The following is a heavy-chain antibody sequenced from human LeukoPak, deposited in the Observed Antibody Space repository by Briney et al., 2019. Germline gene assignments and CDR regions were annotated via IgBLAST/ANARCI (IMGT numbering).Heavy chain of an antibody. J-gene: IGHJ4*02. CDR2: INPNRGGT. CDR3: AALMTTVVHTFDY. V-gene: IGHV1-2*02. D-gene: IGHD4-23*01. CDR1: GYTFTGYY. Sequence: ASVKVSCKASGYTFTGYYMHWVRQAPGQGLEWMGWINPNRGGTNYAQKFQGRVTMTRDTSISTAYMELSRLRSDDTAVYYCAALMTTVVHTFDYWGQGTLVTVSS.